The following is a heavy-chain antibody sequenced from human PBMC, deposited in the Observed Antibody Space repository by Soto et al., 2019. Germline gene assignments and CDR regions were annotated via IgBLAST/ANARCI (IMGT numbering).Heavy chain of an antibody. J-gene: IGHJ5*02. CDR3: AKSLTVYYGSDS. CDR2: ISGGGVST. Sequence: EAQLLESGGGLVQPGGSLRLSCAASGFTFSSYAMNWVRQAPGKGLEWVSAISGGGVSTYYADSVKGRFTISRDNSKNTLYLQMNSLRAEDTAVFYCAKSLTVYYGSDSWGQGTLVTVSS. CDR1: GFTFSSYA. V-gene: IGHV3-23*01. D-gene: IGHD3-10*01.